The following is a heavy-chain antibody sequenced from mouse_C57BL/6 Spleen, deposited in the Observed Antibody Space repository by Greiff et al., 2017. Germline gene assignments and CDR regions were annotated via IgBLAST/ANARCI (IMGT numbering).Heavy chain of an antibody. J-gene: IGHJ4*01. V-gene: IGHV1-54*01. CDR3: ASEGYSNYDYDMED. CDR1: GYAFTNYL. Sequence: QVQLQQSGAELVRPGTSVKVSCKASGYAFTNYLIAWVKQRPGQGLEWIGVINPGSGGTNYNEKFKGKATLTADKSSSTAYMQLSSLTSEDSAVYFCASEGYSNYDYDMEDWGQGPSVTVAS. D-gene: IGHD2-5*01. CDR2: INPGSGGT.